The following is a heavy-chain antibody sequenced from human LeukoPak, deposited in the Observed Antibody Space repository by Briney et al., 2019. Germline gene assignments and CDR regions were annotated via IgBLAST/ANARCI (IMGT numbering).Heavy chain of an antibody. J-gene: IGHJ4*02. CDR1: GFTFSGYS. D-gene: IGHD3-22*01. Sequence: GGSLRLSCAASGFTFSGYSMNWVRQAPGKGLEWVASVNTVSSYIYYADSMRGRFTISRDNAKNSLFLQMNSLRAEDTAVYYCARLRRNSDRSDFFYYYDHWGQGTLVTDSS. V-gene: IGHV3-21*01. CDR2: VNTVSSYI. CDR3: ARLRRNSDRSDFFYYYDH.